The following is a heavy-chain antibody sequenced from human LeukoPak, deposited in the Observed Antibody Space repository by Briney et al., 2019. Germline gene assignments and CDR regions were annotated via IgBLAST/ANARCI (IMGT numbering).Heavy chain of an antibody. V-gene: IGHV6-1*01. CDR3: ARGQQWLVVDYYYYGMDV. D-gene: IGHD6-19*01. CDR1: GDSVPSNSAA. J-gene: IGHJ6*02. CDR2: TYYRSKWYN. Sequence: QTLSLTCAISGDSVPSNSAAWNWIRQSPSRGLEWLGRTYYRSKWYNDYAVSVKSRITINPDTSKNQFSLQLNSVTPEDTAVYYCARGQQWLVVDYYYYGMDVWGQGTTVTVSS.